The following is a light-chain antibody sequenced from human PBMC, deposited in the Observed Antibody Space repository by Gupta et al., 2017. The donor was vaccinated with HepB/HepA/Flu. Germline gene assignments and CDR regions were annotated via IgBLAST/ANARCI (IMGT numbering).Light chain of an antibody. Sequence: QVVLTQSPSASASLGASVTLTCTLSRGHSNYAIAWHQKQPEKGPRYLMTLDSDGRQSKGDGTPDRFSCSSSGAERYLIVSSLQSEDEADYYCQTWDTGIVLFGGGTKLTVL. J-gene: IGLJ3*02. CDR1: RGHSNYA. V-gene: IGLV4-69*01. CDR2: LDSDGRQ. CDR3: QTWDTGIVL.